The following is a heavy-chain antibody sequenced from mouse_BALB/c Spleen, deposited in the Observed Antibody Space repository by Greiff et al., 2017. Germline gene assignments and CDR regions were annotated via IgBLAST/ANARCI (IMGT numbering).Heavy chain of an antibody. V-gene: IGHV5-4*02. Sequence: EVKLVESGGGLVKPGGSLKLSCAASGFTFSDYYMYWVRQTPEKRLEWVATISDGGSYTYYPDSVKGRFTISRDNAKNNLYLQMSSLKSEDTAMYYCARDVDGYYAMDYWGQGTSVTVSS. J-gene: IGHJ4*01. D-gene: IGHD2-3*01. CDR2: ISDGGSYT. CDR1: GFTFSDYY. CDR3: ARDVDGYYAMDY.